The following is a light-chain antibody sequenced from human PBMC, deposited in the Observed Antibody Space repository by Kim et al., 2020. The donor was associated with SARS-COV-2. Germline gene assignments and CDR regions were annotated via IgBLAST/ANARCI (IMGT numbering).Light chain of an antibody. V-gene: IGLV2-14*03. Sequence: GQSVTISCTGTSSDVGGYNYVAWYQQHPGKAPNLMIYDVSNRPSGVSNRFSGSKSGNTASLTISGLQAEDEADYYCSSYTSSSTWVFGGRTQLTVL. CDR3: SSYTSSSTWV. J-gene: IGLJ3*02. CDR2: DVS. CDR1: SSDVGGYNY.